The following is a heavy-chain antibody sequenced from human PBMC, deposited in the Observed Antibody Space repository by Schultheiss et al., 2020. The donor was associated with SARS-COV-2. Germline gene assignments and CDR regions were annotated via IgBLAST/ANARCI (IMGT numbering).Heavy chain of an antibody. CDR3: ARRRFLWGDAFDI. Sequence: SETLSLTCTVSGGSISSYYWSWIRQPPGKGLEWIGYIYYSGSTYYNPSLKSLVTISVDTSKNQFSLKLSSVTAADTAVYYCARRRFLWGDAFDIWGQGTMVTVSS. CDR2: IYYSGST. J-gene: IGHJ3*02. V-gene: IGHV4-59*12. D-gene: IGHD3-3*01. CDR1: GGSISSYY.